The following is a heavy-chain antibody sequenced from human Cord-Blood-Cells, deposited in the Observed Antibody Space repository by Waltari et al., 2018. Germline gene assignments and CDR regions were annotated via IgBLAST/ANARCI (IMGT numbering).Heavy chain of an antibody. CDR1: GGSISSYY. Sequence: QVQLQESGPGLVKPSETLSLTCTVSGGSISSYYWSWIRPPPGKGLEWIGYIYYSGSTNYNPSLKSRVTISVDTSKNQFSLKLSSVTAADTAVYYCARAARAARPYWYFDLWGRGTLVTVSS. J-gene: IGHJ2*01. D-gene: IGHD6-6*01. CDR2: IYYSGST. V-gene: IGHV4-59*01. CDR3: ARAARAARPYWYFDL.